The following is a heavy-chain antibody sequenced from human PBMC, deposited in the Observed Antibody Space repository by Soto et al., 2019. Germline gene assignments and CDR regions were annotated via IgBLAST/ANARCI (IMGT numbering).Heavy chain of an antibody. CDR1: GFTFSNAW. Sequence: EVQLVESGGGLVKPGGSLRLSCAASGFTFSNAWMSWVRQAPGKGLEWVGRIKSKTDGGTTDYAAPVKGRFTISRDDSKNTLYLQMNSLKTEDTAVYYCTTDRWFGESPSAFDIWGQGTMVTVSS. V-gene: IGHV3-15*01. D-gene: IGHD3-10*01. CDR3: TTDRWFGESPSAFDI. J-gene: IGHJ3*02. CDR2: IKSKTDGGTT.